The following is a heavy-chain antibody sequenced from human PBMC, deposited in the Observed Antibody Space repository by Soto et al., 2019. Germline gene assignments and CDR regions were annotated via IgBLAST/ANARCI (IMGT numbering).Heavy chain of an antibody. Sequence: EVRLLESGGGLVQPGGSLRLSCAGSGFTFSSNAMSWVRQAPGKGLEWVSSVSGDGYASDYADSVKGRFTVSRHNSKNTLYMQMNSLRAEDTDIYYCAKRHYYGSGSFAIATWGQGTLVTVSS. CDR2: VSGDGYAS. D-gene: IGHD3-10*01. V-gene: IGHV3-23*01. CDR3: AKRHYYGSGSFAIAT. CDR1: GFTFSSNA. J-gene: IGHJ4*03.